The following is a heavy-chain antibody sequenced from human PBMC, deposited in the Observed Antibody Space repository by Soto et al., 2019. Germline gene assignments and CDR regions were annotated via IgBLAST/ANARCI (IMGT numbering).Heavy chain of an antibody. V-gene: IGHV1-2*04. CDR3: ARSALLWFGELSNPYWYFDL. Sequence: GGTNYAQKFQGWVTMTRDTSISTAYMELSRLRSDDTAVYYCARSALLWFGELSNPYWYFDLWGRGTLVTVSS. D-gene: IGHD3-10*01. J-gene: IGHJ2*01. CDR2: GGT.